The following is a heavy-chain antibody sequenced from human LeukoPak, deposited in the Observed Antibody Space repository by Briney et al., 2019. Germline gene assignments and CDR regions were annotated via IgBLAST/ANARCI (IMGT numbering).Heavy chain of an antibody. CDR3: PTRRGYCDSCGYFGY. Sequence: SVNVSYKDSGYTLPELSMHWVRQAPGNAREGMGGFYPEHGETIYPQQLQGRVTMTEDTSTDTAYMELSSLRSDDTAEYYFPTRRGYCDSCGYFGYWGQGTLVTVSS. J-gene: IGHJ4*02. V-gene: IGHV1-24*01. CDR2: FYPEHGET. D-gene: IGHD3-22*01. CDR1: GYTLPELS.